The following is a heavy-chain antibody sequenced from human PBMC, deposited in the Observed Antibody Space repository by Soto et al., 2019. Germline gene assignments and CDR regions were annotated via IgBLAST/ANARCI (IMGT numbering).Heavy chain of an antibody. J-gene: IGHJ3*02. V-gene: IGHV2-5*02. D-gene: IGHD3-9*01. CDR3: AHRRVRYFDWFDAFDI. CDR2: IYWDDDK. Sequence: QITLKESGPTLVKPTQTLTLTCTFSGFSLSTSGVGVGWIRQPPGKALEWLALIYWDDDKRYSPSLKSRLTITKDTSKNQVVLTTTYMDPVDTATYYCAHRRVRYFDWFDAFDIWGQGTMVTVSS. CDR1: GFSLSTSGVG.